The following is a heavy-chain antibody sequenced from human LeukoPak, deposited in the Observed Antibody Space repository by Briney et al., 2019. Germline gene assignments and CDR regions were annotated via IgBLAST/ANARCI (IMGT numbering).Heavy chain of an antibody. J-gene: IGHJ4*02. CDR3: GSYASGYNWLKV. Sequence: ASVKVSCKASGHTFTAYYIHWVRQAPGQGLEWMGWIHPSTGDTNYAQKFQGRVTVSRDPSISTAYMELSRLRSDDTAVYYCGSYASGYNWLKVWGQGTPVTVSS. CDR2: IHPSTGDT. CDR1: GHTFTAYY. D-gene: IGHD3-10*01. V-gene: IGHV1-2*02.